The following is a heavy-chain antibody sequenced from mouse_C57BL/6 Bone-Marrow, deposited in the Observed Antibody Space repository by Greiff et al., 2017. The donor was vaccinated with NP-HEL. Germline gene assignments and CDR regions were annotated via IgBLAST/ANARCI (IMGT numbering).Heavy chain of an antibody. J-gene: IGHJ3*01. CDR3: ARRGTWGCAY. CDR1: GFTFSSYG. V-gene: IGHV5-6*02. CDR2: ISSGGSYT. D-gene: IGHD3-3*01. Sequence: EVKLMESGGDLVKPGGSLKLSCAASGFTFSSYGMSWVRQTPDKRLEWVATISSGGSYTYYPDSVKGRFTISRDNAKNTLYLKMSSLKSEDTAMYYCARRGTWGCAYWGQGTLVTVSA.